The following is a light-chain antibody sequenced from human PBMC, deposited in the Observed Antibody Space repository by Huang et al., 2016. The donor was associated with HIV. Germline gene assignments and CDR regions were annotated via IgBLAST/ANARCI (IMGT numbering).Light chain of an antibody. CDR2: AAS. CDR1: QTISAH. V-gene: IGKV1-39*01. J-gene: IGKJ4*01. Sequence: DIQMTQSPSSLSASVEDRVTITCRASQTISAHLNWYQQKPGKAPKLLIHAASSLQSGVPSRFSSGGYGTDFTLTISSLQPEDFATYYCQQSYSTPLTFGGGTKVEIK. CDR3: QQSYSTPLT.